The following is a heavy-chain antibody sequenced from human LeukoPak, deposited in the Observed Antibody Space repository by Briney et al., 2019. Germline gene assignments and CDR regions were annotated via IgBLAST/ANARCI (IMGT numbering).Heavy chain of an antibody. CDR3: ARGGYYGSGNDFRFDP. CDR1: GGSISSYY. J-gene: IGHJ5*02. CDR2: IRYTGST. D-gene: IGHD3-10*01. Sequence: SETLSPTCTVSGGSISSYYWSWIRQSPGKGLECIGYIRYTGSTNYNPSLKSRVTISVETSKNQFSLKLKSVTAADTAVYYCARGGYYGSGNDFRFDPWGQGTLVTVSS. V-gene: IGHV4-59*01.